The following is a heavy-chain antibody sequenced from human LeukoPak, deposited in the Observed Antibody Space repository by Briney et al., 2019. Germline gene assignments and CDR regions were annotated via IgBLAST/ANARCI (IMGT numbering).Heavy chain of an antibody. V-gene: IGHV3-23*01. CDR2: ISGSGGST. D-gene: IGHD6-13*01. CDR3: AKDEARSIGATGWYYFDY. J-gene: IGHJ4*02. CDR1: GFTFSSYA. Sequence: PGGSLRLSCAASGFTFSSYAMSWVRQAPGKGLEWVSAISGSGGSTYYADSVKGRFTISRDNSKNTLYLQMNSLRAEDTAVYYCAKDEARSIGATGWYYFDYWGQGTLVTVSS.